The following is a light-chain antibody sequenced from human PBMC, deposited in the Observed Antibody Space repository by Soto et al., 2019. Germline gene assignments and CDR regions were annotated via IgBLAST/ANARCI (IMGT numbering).Light chain of an antibody. J-gene: IGKJ1*01. V-gene: IGKV1-39*01. CDR3: QQSYSNPPWT. CDR2: AAS. CDR1: QSISSY. Sequence: DLQMTQSPSSLSASVGDRVNITCRASQSISSYLNWYQQKPGQAPKLLIYAASSLQSGVPSRFRGSGSGTDFTLTISSLQHEDLATYYCQQSYSNPPWTFGQGTKVEIK.